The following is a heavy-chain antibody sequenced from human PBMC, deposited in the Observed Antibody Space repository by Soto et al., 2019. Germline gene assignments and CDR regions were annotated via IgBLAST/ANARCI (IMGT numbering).Heavy chain of an antibody. V-gene: IGHV3-30-3*01. CDR1: GFTFSSYA. J-gene: IGHJ4*02. CDR2: ISYDGISK. Sequence: QVQLVESGGGVVQPGRSLRLSCAASGFTFSSYAMHWVRQAPGKGLEWVAVISYDGISKHYADSVTGRFSISSDDSENSLYVQMNSLRAEDTAVYYGAKDGYLDTYYFDYWGQGTLVTVSS. D-gene: IGHD2-2*03. CDR3: AKDGYLDTYYFDY.